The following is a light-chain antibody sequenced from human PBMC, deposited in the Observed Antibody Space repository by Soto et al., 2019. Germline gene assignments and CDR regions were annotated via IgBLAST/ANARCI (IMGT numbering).Light chain of an antibody. V-gene: IGKV1-39*01. J-gene: IGKJ1*01. CDR3: QQSYSIPWT. CDR1: QYISNY. CDR2: AAS. Sequence: DIQMTQSPSSLSASVGDRVTITCRASQYISNYLNLYQQKPGKAPKLLIYAASSLQSGVPSRFSGSGSGTDFTLTISSLQPEDFATYYCQQSYSIPWTFGQGTKVEIK.